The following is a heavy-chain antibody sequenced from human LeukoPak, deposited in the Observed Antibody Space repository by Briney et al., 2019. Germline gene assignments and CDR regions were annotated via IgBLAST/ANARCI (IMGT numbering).Heavy chain of an antibody. CDR2: ISGSGGST. V-gene: IGHV3-23*01. D-gene: IGHD1-26*01. CDR1: GFTFTSYS. J-gene: IGHJ4*02. CDR3: AKDREYAPVGVDY. Sequence: GGSLRLSCAASGFTFTSYSMSWVRQAPGKGLEWVSAISGSGGSTYYADSVKGRFTISRDNSKNTLYLQMNSLRAEDTAVYYCAKDREYAPVGVDYWGQGTLVTVSS.